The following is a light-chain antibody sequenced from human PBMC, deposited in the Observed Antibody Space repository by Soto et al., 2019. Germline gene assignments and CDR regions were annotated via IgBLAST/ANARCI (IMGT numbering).Light chain of an antibody. Sequence: QSALTQAPSLAGSPGQSVTISCTGTNNDVGGYKGVSWYQQSAGTAPKLIIYEVSNRPSGVPGRFSGSKSGNTASLTISGLQAEDEADYYCFSYTRRDTYGFGPGTKVTVL. J-gene: IGLJ1*01. CDR1: NNDVGGYKG. CDR3: FSYTRRDTYG. CDR2: EVS. V-gene: IGLV2-18*02.